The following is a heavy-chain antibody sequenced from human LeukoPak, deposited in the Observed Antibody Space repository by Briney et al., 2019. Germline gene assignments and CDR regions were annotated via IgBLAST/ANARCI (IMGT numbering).Heavy chain of an antibody. Sequence: GGSLRLSCAASGFTFSSYAMNWVRQAPGKGLEWVSGIGYTGDSTFYADSVKGRFTVSRGSSKNTLFLHMNSLKAEDTALYYCAKSPTVDAAFDIWGQGTMVTVSS. CDR3: AKSPTVDAAFDI. D-gene: IGHD4-23*01. CDR2: IGYTGDST. V-gene: IGHV3-23*01. J-gene: IGHJ3*02. CDR1: GFTFSSYA.